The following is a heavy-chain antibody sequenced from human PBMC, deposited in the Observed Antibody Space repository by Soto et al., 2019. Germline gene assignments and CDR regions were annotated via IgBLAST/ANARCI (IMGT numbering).Heavy chain of an antibody. J-gene: IGHJ6*02. Sequence: GGSLRLSCGASGLTLSRYWMSWVRQTPGKGLEWVASINQGGSDKYYVDSVRGRFTISRDNAKNSLYLQMNSLRAEDTAVYYCARVNYYYYYGMDVWGQGTTVTVSS. V-gene: IGHV3-7*01. CDR2: INQGGSDK. CDR1: GLTLSRYW. CDR3: ARVNYYYYYGMDV.